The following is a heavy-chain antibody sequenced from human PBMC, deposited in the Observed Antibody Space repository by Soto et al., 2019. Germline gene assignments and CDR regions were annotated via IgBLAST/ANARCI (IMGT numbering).Heavy chain of an antibody. D-gene: IGHD6-13*01. J-gene: IGHJ6*03. V-gene: IGHV4-34*01. CDR1: GGSFSGYY. CDR2: INHSGST. Sequence: PSETLSLTCAVYGGSFSGYYWSWIRQPPGKGLEWIGEINHSGSTNYNPSLKSRVTISVDTSKNQFSLKLSSVTAADSAVYYCARGKAAGIPSWSYYYTDVWGKGTTVTVSS. CDR3: ARGKAAGIPSWSYYYTDV.